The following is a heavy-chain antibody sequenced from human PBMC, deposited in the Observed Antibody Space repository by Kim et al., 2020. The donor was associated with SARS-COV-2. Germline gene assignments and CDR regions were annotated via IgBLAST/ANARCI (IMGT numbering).Heavy chain of an antibody. J-gene: IGHJ5*02. CDR2: ISYDGSNK. CDR3: ARAGVAAYANWFDP. CDR1: GFTFSSYA. D-gene: IGHD6-19*01. Sequence: GGSLRLSCAASGFTFSSYAMHWVRQAPGKGLEWVAVISYDGSNKYYADSVKGLFTISRDNSKNTLYLQMNSLRAEDTAVYYCARAGVAAYANWFDPWGQGTRVTVSS. V-gene: IGHV3-30-3*01.